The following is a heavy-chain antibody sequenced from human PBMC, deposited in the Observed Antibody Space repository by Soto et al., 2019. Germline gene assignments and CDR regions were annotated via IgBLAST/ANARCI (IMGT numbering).Heavy chain of an antibody. D-gene: IGHD2-15*01. CDR3: AVGIVVVAATRGRGDYHGMHL. CDR2: IYYSGST. CDR1: GGSISSSSYC. V-gene: IGHV4-39*01. J-gene: IGHJ6*02. Sequence: PSETLSLTCTVSGGSISSSSYCWGWIRQPPGKGLEWIGSIYYSGSTYYNPSLKSRVTISVDTSKNQFSLKLSSVTAADTAVYYCAVGIVVVAATRGRGDYHGMHLWGPATTVTVSS.